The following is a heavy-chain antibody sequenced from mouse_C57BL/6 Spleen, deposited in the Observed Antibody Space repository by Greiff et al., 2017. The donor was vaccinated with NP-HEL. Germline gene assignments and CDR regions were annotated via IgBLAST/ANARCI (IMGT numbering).Heavy chain of an antibody. J-gene: IGHJ3*01. Sequence: VQLKQSGPELVKPGASVKISCKASGYSFTDYNMNWVKQSNGKSLEWIGVINPNYGTTSYNQKFKGKATLTVDQSSSTAYMQLNSLTSEDSAVYYCAREGSTMVTVEFAYWGQGTLVTVSA. CDR3: AREGSTMVTVEFAY. V-gene: IGHV1-39*01. CDR1: GYSFTDYN. D-gene: IGHD2-2*01. CDR2: INPNYGTT.